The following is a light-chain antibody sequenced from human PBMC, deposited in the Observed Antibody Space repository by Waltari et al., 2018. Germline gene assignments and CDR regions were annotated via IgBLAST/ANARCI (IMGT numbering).Light chain of an antibody. Sequence: QSVLTQPPSVSGAPGQRVTISCTGSTSTIGAGYAVHWYQQLPGTAPKLLIYDATSRPSGVPDRVSGSKSGTSASLAITGLQAEDEGDYFCQSYDRSLGGQFVFGTGTKVTV. CDR2: DAT. V-gene: IGLV1-40*01. CDR1: TSTIGAGYA. CDR3: QSYDRSLGGQFV. J-gene: IGLJ1*01.